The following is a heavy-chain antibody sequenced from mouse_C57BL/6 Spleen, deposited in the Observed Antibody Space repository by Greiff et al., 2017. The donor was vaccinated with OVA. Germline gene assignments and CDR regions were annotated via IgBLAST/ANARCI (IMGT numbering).Heavy chain of an antibody. CDR1: GYTFTDYN. Sequence: DVKLVESGPELVKPGASVKIPCKASGYTFTDYNMDWVKQSHGKSLEWIGDINPNNGGTIYNQKFKGKATLTVDKSSSTAYMELRSLTSEDTAVYYCARGYSNYDDVLDYWGQGTTLTVSS. CDR2: INPNNGGT. CDR3: ARGYSNYDDVLDY. D-gene: IGHD2-5*01. J-gene: IGHJ2*01. V-gene: IGHV1-18*01.